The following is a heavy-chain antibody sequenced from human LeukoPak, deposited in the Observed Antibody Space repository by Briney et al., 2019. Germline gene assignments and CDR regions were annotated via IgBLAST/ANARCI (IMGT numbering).Heavy chain of an antibody. CDR2: FDPEDGET. J-gene: IGHJ5*02. Sequence: ASVKVSCKVSGYTLTELSMHWVRQAPGKGLEWMGGFDPEDGETIYAQKFQGRVTMTEDTSTDTAYMELSSLRSEDTAVYYCATMERIAAAGTGGGWFDPWGQGTLVTVPS. CDR1: GYTLTELS. D-gene: IGHD6-13*01. CDR3: ATMERIAAAGTGGGWFDP. V-gene: IGHV1-24*01.